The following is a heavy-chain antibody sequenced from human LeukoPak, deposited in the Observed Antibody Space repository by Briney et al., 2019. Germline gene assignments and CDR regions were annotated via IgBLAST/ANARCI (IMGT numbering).Heavy chain of an antibody. D-gene: IGHD2-21*01. J-gene: IGHJ3*02. Sequence: GGSLRLSCAASGFTFSSYAMHWVRQAPGKGLEWVAVISYDGSNKYYADSVKGRFTISRDNSKNTLYLQMNSLRAEDTAVYYCAKDQVISGSEASDIWGQGTMVTVSS. CDR2: ISYDGSNK. CDR1: GFTFSSYA. V-gene: IGHV3-30-3*01. CDR3: AKDQVISGSEASDI.